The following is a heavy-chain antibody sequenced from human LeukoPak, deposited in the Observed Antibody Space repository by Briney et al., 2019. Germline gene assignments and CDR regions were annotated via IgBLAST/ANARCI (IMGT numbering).Heavy chain of an antibody. CDR3: TRVGSNWYWFDP. CDR1: RFTFGDYA. Sequence: GRSLRPSCRRSRFTFGDYAMSWFRQAPEKGLEWVGFIRNKPYGGTTKYAASVKGRFTISRDDSKSIAYLQMNSLKTEDTALYFCTRVGSNWYWFDPWGQGTLVTVSS. D-gene: IGHD6-13*01. CDR2: IRNKPYGGTT. J-gene: IGHJ5*02. V-gene: IGHV3-49*03.